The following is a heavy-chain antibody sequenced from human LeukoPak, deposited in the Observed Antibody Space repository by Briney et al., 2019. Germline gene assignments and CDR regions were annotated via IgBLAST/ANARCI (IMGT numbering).Heavy chain of an antibody. Sequence: EGPLRPSCAASGFTFSTYTIHWVRQAPGKGLEWVAVMSYDGSNKYYADSVKGRFTISRDNSKNTLYLQMNSLRAEDTAVYYCARAPKDSSSWYFGVFAYWGQGPLVTVS. V-gene: IGHV3-30*04. CDR2: MSYDGSNK. CDR3: ARAPKDSSSWYFGVFAY. CDR1: GFTFSTYT. J-gene: IGHJ4*02. D-gene: IGHD6-13*01.